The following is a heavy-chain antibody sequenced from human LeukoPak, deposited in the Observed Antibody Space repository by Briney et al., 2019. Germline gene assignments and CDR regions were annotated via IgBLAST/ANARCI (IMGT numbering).Heavy chain of an antibody. CDR3: AKGGIRIAAAGTEFDY. CDR2: IRYDGSNK. Sequence: GGSLRLSCAASGFTFSSYDMHWARQAPGKGLEWVAFIRYDGSNKYYADSVKGRFTISRDNSKNTLYLQMNSLRAEDTAVYYCAKGGIRIAAAGTEFDYWGQGTLVTVSS. D-gene: IGHD6-13*01. CDR1: GFTFSSYD. V-gene: IGHV3-30*02. J-gene: IGHJ4*02.